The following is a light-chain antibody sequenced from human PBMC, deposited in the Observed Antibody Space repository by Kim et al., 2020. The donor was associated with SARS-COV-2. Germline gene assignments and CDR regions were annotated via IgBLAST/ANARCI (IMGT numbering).Light chain of an antibody. V-gene: IGLV3-19*01. J-gene: IGLJ2*01. Sequence: SSELTQDPALSVALGQTVRITCQGDSLRKSYGSWYQQKPGQAPILVISAKNTRPSGIPDRFSGSSSGNTASLTITGAQAEDEADYYCSSRDSSGFVIFGGGTKVTVL. CDR2: AKN. CDR1: SLRKSY. CDR3: SSRDSSGFVI.